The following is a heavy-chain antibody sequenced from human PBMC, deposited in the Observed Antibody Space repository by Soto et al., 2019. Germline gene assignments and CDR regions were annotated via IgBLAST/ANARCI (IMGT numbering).Heavy chain of an antibody. CDR2: ISAYNGNT. Sequence: ASVKVSCKASGYTFTSYGISWVRQAPGQGLEWMGWISAYNGNTNYAQKLQGRVTMTTDTSTSTAYMELRSLRSDDTAVYYWARDEGYSSSSGGDYLGQGTLVTVSS. D-gene: IGHD6-6*01. CDR3: ARDEGYSSSSGGDY. CDR1: GYTFTSYG. V-gene: IGHV1-18*01. J-gene: IGHJ4*02.